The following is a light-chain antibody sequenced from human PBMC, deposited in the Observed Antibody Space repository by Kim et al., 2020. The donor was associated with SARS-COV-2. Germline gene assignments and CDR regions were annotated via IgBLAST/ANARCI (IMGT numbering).Light chain of an antibody. Sequence: EIVMTQSPVTLSVSPGERVTLSCRASQSISTNLGWYQQKPGQAPRLLIYGASTRATGIPARFSGSGSGTEFTLTISSLQSEDFAVYCCQQYNDWPWTFGQGTKL. CDR2: GAS. CDR3: QQYNDWPWT. J-gene: IGKJ1*01. V-gene: IGKV3-15*01. CDR1: QSISTN.